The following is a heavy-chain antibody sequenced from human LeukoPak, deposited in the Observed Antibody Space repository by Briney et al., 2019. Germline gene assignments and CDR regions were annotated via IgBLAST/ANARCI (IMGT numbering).Heavy chain of an antibody. CDR2: IYYSGST. D-gene: IGHD1-26*01. CDR3: ARSLPGWEPPIPYYFDY. CDR1: GGSISSYY. Sequence: SETLSLTCTVSGGSISSYYWSWIRQPPGKGLEWIGYIYYSGSTNYNPSLKSRVTISVDTSKNQSSLKLSSVTAADTAVYYCARSLPGWEPPIPYYFDYWGQGTLVTVSS. J-gene: IGHJ4*02. V-gene: IGHV4-59*01.